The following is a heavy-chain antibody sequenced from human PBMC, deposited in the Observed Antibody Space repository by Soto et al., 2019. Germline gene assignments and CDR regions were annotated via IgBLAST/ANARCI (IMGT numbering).Heavy chain of an antibody. CDR2: ISAYNGNT. V-gene: IGHV1-18*01. CDR3: ARDNAALKSITMVRGVSTFDY. CDR1: GYTFTSYG. D-gene: IGHD3-10*01. J-gene: IGHJ4*02. Sequence: ASVKVSCKASGYTFTSYGISWVRQAPGQGLEWMGWISAYNGNTNYAQKLQGRVTMTTDTSTSTAYMELRSLRSDDTAVYYCARDNAALKSITMVRGVSTFDYWGQGTLVTVSS.